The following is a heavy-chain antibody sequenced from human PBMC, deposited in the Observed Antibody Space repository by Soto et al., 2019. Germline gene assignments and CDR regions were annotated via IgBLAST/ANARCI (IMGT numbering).Heavy chain of an antibody. J-gene: IGHJ6*02. CDR3: ARDRYCSSTSCYAGGYYYYGMDV. V-gene: IGHV1-18*01. CDR2: ISGYNGNT. CDR1: GYTFTIYG. Sequence: PSVKVSCKASGYTFTIYGISWVRQAPGQGLEWMGWISGYNGNTNYAQKLQGRVTMTTDTSTSTAYMELRSLRSDDTAVYYCARDRYCSSTSCYAGGYYYYGMDVWGHGTTVTVSS. D-gene: IGHD2-2*01.